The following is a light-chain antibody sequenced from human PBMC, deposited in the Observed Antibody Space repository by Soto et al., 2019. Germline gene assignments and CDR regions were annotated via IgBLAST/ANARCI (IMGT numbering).Light chain of an antibody. CDR2: DVS. J-gene: IGLJ2*01. V-gene: IGLV2-14*01. CDR1: SSDVGGYNY. Sequence: QSALTQPASVSGSPGQSITISCTGTSSDVGGYNYVSWYQQHPGKAPKLMIYDVSNRPSGVSNRFSGSKSGNTASLTISGLPAEDEADYYCSSYTSSSTLMVFGGGPKLTVL. CDR3: SSYTSSSTLMV.